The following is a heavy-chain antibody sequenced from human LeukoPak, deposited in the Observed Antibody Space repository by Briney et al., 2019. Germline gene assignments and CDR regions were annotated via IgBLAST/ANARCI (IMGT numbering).Heavy chain of an antibody. CDR2: ISYDGSNK. Sequence: GGSLRLSCAASGFTFSSYGMHWVRQAPGKGLEWVAVISYDGSNKYYADSVKGRFTISRDNSKNTLYLQMNSLRAEDTAVYYCAKDQTRTTLGYCSGGSCQRAYYYDSSGYIPDYWGQGTLVTVSS. CDR1: GFTFSSYG. V-gene: IGHV3-30*18. D-gene: IGHD2-15*01. J-gene: IGHJ4*02. CDR3: AKDQTRTTLGYCSGGSCQRAYYYDSSGYIPDY.